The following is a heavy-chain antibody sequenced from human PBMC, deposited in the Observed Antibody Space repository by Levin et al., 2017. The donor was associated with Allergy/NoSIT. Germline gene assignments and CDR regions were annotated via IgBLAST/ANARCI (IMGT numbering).Heavy chain of an antibody. Sequence: GESLKISCKGSGYSFTSYWIGWVRQMPGKGLEWMGIIWPNDSDTTYSPSFQGDGRISADKSTSTAYLQWNSLKASDTAMYYGVRHMSHSSGWYSCDYWGQGTLVTVSS. CDR3: VRHMSHSSGWYSCDY. J-gene: IGHJ4*02. V-gene: IGHV5-51*01. D-gene: IGHD6-19*01. CDR2: IWPNDSDT. CDR1: GYSFTSYW.